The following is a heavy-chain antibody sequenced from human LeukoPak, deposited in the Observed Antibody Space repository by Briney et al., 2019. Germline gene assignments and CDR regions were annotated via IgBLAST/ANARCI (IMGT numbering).Heavy chain of an antibody. Sequence: PTASVKVSCKASGGTFSSYAISWVRQAPGQGLGWMGRIIPIFGTANYAQKFQGRVTITADKSTSTAYMELSSLRSEDTAVYYCARDVGDLEPPYYYMDVWGKGTTVTVSS. CDR2: IIPIFGTA. J-gene: IGHJ6*03. V-gene: IGHV1-69*06. CDR1: GGTFSSYA. CDR3: ARDVGDLEPPYYYMDV. D-gene: IGHD3-3*01.